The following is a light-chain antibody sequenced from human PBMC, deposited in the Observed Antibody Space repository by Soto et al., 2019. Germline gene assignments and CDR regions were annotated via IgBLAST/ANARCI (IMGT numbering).Light chain of an antibody. CDR3: HQYNYWPGT. Sequence: LMTQSPAILSVSPGERVTLSCRASQDVGFNLAWYQQKPGHAPRLVVYGASTRATAFPARFSGSGSGTEFTLTISSLQSEDLAVYYCHQYNYWPGTFGQGTKLEIK. V-gene: IGKV3-15*01. CDR1: QDVGFN. J-gene: IGKJ2*01. CDR2: GAS.